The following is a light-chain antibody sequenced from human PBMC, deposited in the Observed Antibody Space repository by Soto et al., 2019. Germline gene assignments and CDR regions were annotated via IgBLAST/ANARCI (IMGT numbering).Light chain of an antibody. CDR1: QSVSSSY. V-gene: IGKV3-20*01. CDR3: QQCGSSPWT. CDR2: GAS. J-gene: IGKJ1*01. Sequence: EVVLTQSPGTLSLSPGERATPSCRASQSVSSSYLAWYQRKPGLAPRLLIYGASSRATAIPDRFSGSGSGTDFTLTISRMEPEDFAVYYCQQCGSSPWTFGQGTKVDXK.